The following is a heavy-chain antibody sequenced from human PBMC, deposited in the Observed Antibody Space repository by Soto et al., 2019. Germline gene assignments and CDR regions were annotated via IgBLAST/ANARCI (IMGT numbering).Heavy chain of an antibody. CDR1: GYTFSTYG. V-gene: IGHV1-18*01. D-gene: IGHD2-15*01. CDR3: ARGGVYCSGGSCPHNWFDP. J-gene: IGHJ5*02. CDR2: ISAYNGNT. Sequence: QVQLVQSGAEVKKSGASVKVSCKASGYTFSTYGISWVRQAPGQGLEWMGWISAYNGNTNYAQKLQGRVTMTTDTSTSTAYMVLRSLRSDDTAVYYCARGGVYCSGGSCPHNWFDPWGQGTLVTVSS.